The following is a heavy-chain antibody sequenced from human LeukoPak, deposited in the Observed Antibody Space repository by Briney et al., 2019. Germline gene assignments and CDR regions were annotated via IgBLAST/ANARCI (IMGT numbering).Heavy chain of an antibody. CDR1: GFTFTDYW. CDR2: IRQDGGEK. Sequence: GGSLRLSCAISGFTFTDYWMNWVRQAPGKGLEWVASIRQDGGEKSYVDSVKGRFTISRDNTKSSLYLQINSLRAEDTAVYYCARDGTAAGLYFDLWGQGTLVTVSS. CDR3: ARDGTAAGLYFDL. V-gene: IGHV3-7*01. J-gene: IGHJ4*01. D-gene: IGHD6-13*01.